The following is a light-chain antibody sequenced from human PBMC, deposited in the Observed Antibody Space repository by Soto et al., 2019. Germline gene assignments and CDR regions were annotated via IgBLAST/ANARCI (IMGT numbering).Light chain of an antibody. CDR3: SSYTSSSTLGE. J-gene: IGLJ3*02. V-gene: IGLV2-14*01. Sequence: QSVLTQPASVSGSPGQSITISCTGTSSDVGGYDYVSWYQQHPGKAPKLMIYEVSNRPSGVSNRFSGSKSGNTASLTISGLQAEDEADYYCSSYTSSSTLGEFGGGTTLTVL. CDR2: EVS. CDR1: SSDVGGYDY.